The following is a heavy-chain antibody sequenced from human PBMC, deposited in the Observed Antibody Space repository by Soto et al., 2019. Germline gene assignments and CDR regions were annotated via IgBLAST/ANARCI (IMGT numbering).Heavy chain of an antibody. Sequence: QITLKESGPTLVKPTQTLTLTCTFSGFSLNTSGVGVGWIRQPPGKALEWLALIYWDDDERYSPSLKNRLTITQDTSKNQVVLIMTNMDPVDTATYYCALAMVRGSKIRGFDYWGQGTLVTVSS. V-gene: IGHV2-5*02. J-gene: IGHJ4*02. CDR2: IYWDDDE. CDR1: GFSLNTSGVG. CDR3: ALAMVRGSKIRGFDY. D-gene: IGHD3-10*01.